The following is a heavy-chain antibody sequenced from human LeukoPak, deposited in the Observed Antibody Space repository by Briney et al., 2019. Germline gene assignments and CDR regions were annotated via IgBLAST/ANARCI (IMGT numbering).Heavy chain of an antibody. CDR1: GYTLTELS. CDR2: FDPEDGET. Sequence: GASVKVSCKVSGYTLTELSMHWVRQAPGKGLEWMGGFDPEDGETIYAQKFQGRVTMTEDTSTDTAYMELSSLRSDDTAVYYCATESPRRQYYYDPNWFDPWGQGTLVTVSS. V-gene: IGHV1-24*01. D-gene: IGHD3-22*01. CDR3: ATESPRRQYYYDPNWFDP. J-gene: IGHJ5*02.